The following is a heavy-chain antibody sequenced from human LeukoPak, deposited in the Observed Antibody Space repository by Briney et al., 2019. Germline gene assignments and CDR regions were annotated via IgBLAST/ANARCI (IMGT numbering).Heavy chain of an antibody. D-gene: IGHD1-26*01. CDR1: ECAVSGNC. J-gene: IGHJ3*02. V-gene: IGHV3-53*05. CDR2: IYGGGST. CDR3: ARDHSGSYQRAFDI. Sequence: LSCRHTECAVSGNCVSLGRQAPVKELEWVSVIYGGGSTNYADSVKGRFTISRDNSKNTLYLQMNSLRAEDTAVYYCARDHSGSYQRAFDIWGQGTMVTVSS.